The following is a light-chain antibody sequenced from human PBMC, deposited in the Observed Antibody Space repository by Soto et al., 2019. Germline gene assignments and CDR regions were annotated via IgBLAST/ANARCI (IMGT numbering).Light chain of an antibody. CDR2: DVN. J-gene: IGLJ2*01. Sequence: QSVLTQPASVSGSPGQSITISCTGTSSDVGGYNYVSWYQQHPGKAPELMIYDVNNRPSGVSNRFSGSKSGNTASLTISGLQAEDEADYYCSSYTSSSTLVVFGGGTKVTVL. V-gene: IGLV2-14*01. CDR1: SSDVGGYNY. CDR3: SSYTSSSTLVV.